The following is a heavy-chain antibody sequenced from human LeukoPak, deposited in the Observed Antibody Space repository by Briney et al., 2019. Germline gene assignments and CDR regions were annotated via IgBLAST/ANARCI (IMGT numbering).Heavy chain of an antibody. J-gene: IGHJ6*02. D-gene: IGHD3-9*01. CDR1: GYTFTAYY. V-gene: IGHV7-4-1*02. CDR3: ARDSQLLRYFDWSLKYGMDV. Sequence: WASVKVSCKPSGYTFTAYYLHWVRQAPGQGLEWMGWINTNTGNPTYAQGFTGRFVFSLDTSVSTAYLQISSLKAEDTAVYYCARDSQLLRYFDWSLKYGMDVWGQGTTVTVSS. CDR2: INTNTGNP.